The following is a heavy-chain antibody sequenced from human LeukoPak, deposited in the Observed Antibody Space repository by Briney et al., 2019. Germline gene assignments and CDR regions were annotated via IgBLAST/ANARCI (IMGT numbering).Heavy chain of an antibody. CDR3: AKDVHSNNWWRFDY. CDR1: GGSISSGGYY. V-gene: IGHV3-23*01. D-gene: IGHD6-13*01. CDR2: ISDSGSST. J-gene: IGHJ4*02. Sequence: LSLTCTVSGGSISSGGYYWSWVRQAPGKGLEWVSGISDSGSSTYYADSVKGRFTISRDNSKNTLYLQMNSLRAEDTAIYYCAKDVHSNNWWRFDYWGQGTLVTVSS.